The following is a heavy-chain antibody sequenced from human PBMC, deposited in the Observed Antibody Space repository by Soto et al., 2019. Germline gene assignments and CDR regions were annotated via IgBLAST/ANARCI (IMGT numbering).Heavy chain of an antibody. J-gene: IGHJ6*02. CDR2: IYYSGST. D-gene: IGHD2-2*02. CDR3: ARGGYCGSTSCYTDYYGMDV. Sequence: PSETLSLTCPVSGGSISSGDYYCIWIRQRPWNGLELIGYIYYSGSTYYNPSLKSRVTISVDTSKNQFSLKLSSVTAADTAVYYCARGGYCGSTSCYTDYYGMDVWGQGTTVTVSS. CDR1: GGSISSGDYY. V-gene: IGHV4-30-4*01.